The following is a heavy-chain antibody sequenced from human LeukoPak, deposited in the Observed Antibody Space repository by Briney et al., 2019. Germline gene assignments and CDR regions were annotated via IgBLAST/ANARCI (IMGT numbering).Heavy chain of an antibody. Sequence: KPSETLSLTCSVSGGSISSLYWSLIRQPPGKGLEWIGYIYYTGSTNYNPSLKSRVTMFVDMSKNQFSLRLSSVTAADTAVYYCARHRAYSSSSPFDYWGQGTLVTVSS. D-gene: IGHD6-6*01. J-gene: IGHJ4*02. CDR1: GGSISSLY. CDR3: ARHRAYSSSSPFDY. V-gene: IGHV4-59*08. CDR2: IYYTGST.